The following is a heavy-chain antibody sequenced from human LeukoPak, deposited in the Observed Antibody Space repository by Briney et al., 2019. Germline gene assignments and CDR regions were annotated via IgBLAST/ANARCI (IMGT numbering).Heavy chain of an antibody. V-gene: IGHV3-48*01. Sequence: PGGSLRLSCAASGFTFSTYSMSWVRQAPGKGLEWVSYSSSSSSTIYYADSVKGRFTISRDNAKNSLYLQMNSLRAEDTAVYYCARDDHYYYYYMDVWGKGTTVTVSS. CDR1: GFTFSTYS. CDR2: SSSSSSTI. J-gene: IGHJ6*03. CDR3: ARDDHYYYYYMDV.